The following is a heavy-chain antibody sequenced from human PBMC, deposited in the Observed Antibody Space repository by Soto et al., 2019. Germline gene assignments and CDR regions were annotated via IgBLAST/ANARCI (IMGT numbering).Heavy chain of an antibody. J-gene: IGHJ6*02. D-gene: IGHD6-13*01. Sequence: QVQLVESGGGVVQPGRSLTVSCAASGLSISTYAMHWVRQAPGKGLEWVAVISQDGSVKYYADSVKGRFTISRDNPKNTLFLQMNSLGADDTAVYYCAGRQQNYYYYGMDVWGQGTTVTVSS. V-gene: IGHV3-30*03. CDR1: GLSISTYA. CDR2: ISQDGSVK. CDR3: AGRQQNYYYYGMDV.